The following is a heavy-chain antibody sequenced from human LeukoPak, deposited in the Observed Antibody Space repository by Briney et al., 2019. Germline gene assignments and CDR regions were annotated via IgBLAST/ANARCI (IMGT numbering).Heavy chain of an antibody. CDR3: NVYIFDY. V-gene: IGHV4-34*01. CDR1: GGSFSGYY. CDR2: INHSGST. J-gene: IGHJ4*02. Sequence: PSETLSLTCAVSGGSFSGYYWSWIRQPPEKGLEWIGEINHSGSTNYNPSLKSRVTISVDTSKNQFSLNLSSVYYCARGLENWNVYIFDYWGQGTLVTVSS. D-gene: IGHD1-1*01.